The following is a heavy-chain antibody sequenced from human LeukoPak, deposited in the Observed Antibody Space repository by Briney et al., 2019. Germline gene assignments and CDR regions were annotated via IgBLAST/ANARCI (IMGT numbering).Heavy chain of an antibody. J-gene: IGHJ4*02. CDR1: GGTFSSYA. Sequence: SVKVSCKASGGTFSSYAISWVRWAPGQGLEWMGRIIPIFGIANYAQKFQGRVTITADKSTSTAYMELSSLRSEDTAVYYCARGGGSSSWFREVDYWGQGTLVTVSS. D-gene: IGHD6-13*01. CDR2: IIPIFGIA. CDR3: ARGGGSSSWFREVDY. V-gene: IGHV1-69*04.